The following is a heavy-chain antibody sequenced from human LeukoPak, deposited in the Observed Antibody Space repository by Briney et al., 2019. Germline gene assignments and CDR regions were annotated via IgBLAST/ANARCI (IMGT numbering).Heavy chain of an antibody. D-gene: IGHD2-15*01. V-gene: IGHV1-2*02. J-gene: IGHJ4*02. Sequence: ASVKVSCKASGYTFTGYYMHWVRQAPGQGLEWMGWINPNIGGTNYAQKLQGRVTMTTDTSTSTAYMELRSLRSDDTAVYYCARGGGALGGFTPDHIDYWGQGTLVTVSS. CDR3: ARGGGALGGFTPDHIDY. CDR2: INPNIGGT. CDR1: GYTFTGYY.